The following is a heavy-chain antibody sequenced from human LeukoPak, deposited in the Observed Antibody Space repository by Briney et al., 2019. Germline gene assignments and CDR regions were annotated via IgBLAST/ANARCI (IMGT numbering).Heavy chain of an antibody. Sequence: GGSLRLSCAASGFTFSSYGMSWVRQAPGKGLEWVSAISGSGGSTYYADSVKGRFTISRDNSKNTLYLQMNSLRAEDTAVYYCAKAVVLLWFGELTGGPIDYWGQGTLVTVSS. V-gene: IGHV3-23*01. J-gene: IGHJ4*02. CDR2: ISGSGGST. CDR3: AKAVVLLWFGELTGGPIDY. D-gene: IGHD3-10*01. CDR1: GFTFSSYG.